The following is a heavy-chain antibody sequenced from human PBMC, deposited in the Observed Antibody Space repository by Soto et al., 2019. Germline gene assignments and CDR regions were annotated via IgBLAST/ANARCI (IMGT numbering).Heavy chain of an antibody. CDR2: IYYSGST. J-gene: IGHJ4*02. Sequence: NPSESLSLTCAVSGGSISSSSYHWGWIRQPPGKGLEGIGSIYYSGSTYYNPSLKSPVTISVDTSKNQFSLKLSSVTAADSAVDDCTRRYVSCFDYWGQGTLDTVSS. CDR1: GGSISSSSYH. V-gene: IGHV4-39*01. D-gene: IGHD5-12*01. CDR3: TRRYVSCFDY.